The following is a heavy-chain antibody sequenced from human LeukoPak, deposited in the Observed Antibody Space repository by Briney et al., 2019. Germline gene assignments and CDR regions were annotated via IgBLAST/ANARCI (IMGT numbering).Heavy chain of an antibody. D-gene: IGHD3-22*01. CDR3: AKGEVESDYYDSSGYIDY. V-gene: IGHV3-30*18. Sequence: GGSLRLSCAASGFTFSSYGTHWVRQAPGKGLEWVAVISYDGSNKYYADSVKGRFTISRDNSKNTLYLQMNSLRAEDTAVYYCAKGEVESDYYDSSGYIDYWGQGTLVTVSS. CDR1: GFTFSSYG. J-gene: IGHJ4*02. CDR2: ISYDGSNK.